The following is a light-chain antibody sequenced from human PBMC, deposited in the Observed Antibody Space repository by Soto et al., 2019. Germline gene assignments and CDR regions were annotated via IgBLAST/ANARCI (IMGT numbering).Light chain of an antibody. J-gene: IGKJ1*01. CDR2: AAS. CDR1: QNINSC. Sequence: DIQVTQSPSSLSASVGDRVTITCRASQNINSCLNWYQQKPGKAPKVLIYAASSLQSGVPSRFSGSGSGTDFTLTISSLQPEDFGTYYCQQSFSILWTFGQGTKVDIK. V-gene: IGKV1-39*01. CDR3: QQSFSILWT.